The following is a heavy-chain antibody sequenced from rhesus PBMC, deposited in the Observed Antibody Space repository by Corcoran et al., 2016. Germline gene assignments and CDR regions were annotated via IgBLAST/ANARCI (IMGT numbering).Heavy chain of an antibody. CDR1: GDSISSVSW. CDR3: ARRYSSSWT. V-gene: IGHV4-65*02. CDR2: VGGNSGTT. D-gene: IGHD3-3*01. Sequence: QVQLQESGPGLVRPAETLSLTCRVSGDSISSVSWWPWIRQPPGKGLEWIGKVGGNSGTTFYNPSLKSRATISKDASQNQFSLKLTSVTAADTAVYFCARRYSSSWTWGQGVLVSVSS. J-gene: IGHJ4*01.